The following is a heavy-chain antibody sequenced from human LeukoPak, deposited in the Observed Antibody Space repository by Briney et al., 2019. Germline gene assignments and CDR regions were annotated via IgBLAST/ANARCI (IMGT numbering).Heavy chain of an antibody. CDR2: IWYDGSNK. Sequence: PGRSLRLSCAASGLTFSSYGMHWVRQAPGKGLEWVAVIWYDGSNKYYADSVKGRFTISRDNSNNTLYLQMNSLRAEDTAVYYCARASGNYYCWSGLHDYCYYMDVWGKRTTVTVSS. D-gene: IGHD3-3*01. CDR3: ARASGNYYCWSGLHDYCYYMDV. CDR1: GLTFSSYG. J-gene: IGHJ6*03. V-gene: IGHV3-33*01.